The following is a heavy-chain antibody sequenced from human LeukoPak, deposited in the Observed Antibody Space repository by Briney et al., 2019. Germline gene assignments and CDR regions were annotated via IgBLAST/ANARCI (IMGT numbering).Heavy chain of an antibody. V-gene: IGHV1-18*04. CDR3: ARTEDYDSSGYYSGY. CDR1: GYTFTGYY. J-gene: IGHJ4*02. D-gene: IGHD3-22*01. Sequence: ASVKVSCKASGYTFTGYYMHWVRQAPGQGLEWMGWISAYNGNTNYAQKLQGRVTMTTDTSTSTAYMELRSLRSDDTAVYYCARTEDYDSSGYYSGYWGQGTLVTVSS. CDR2: ISAYNGNT.